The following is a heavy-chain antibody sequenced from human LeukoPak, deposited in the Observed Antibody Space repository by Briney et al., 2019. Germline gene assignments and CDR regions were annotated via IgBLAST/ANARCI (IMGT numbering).Heavy chain of an antibody. CDR1: GFNFSDYY. Sequence: TPGGSLRLSCAASGFNFSDYYISWIRQAPGKGLEWLSYISSSGGSIYYADSVKGRFIISRDNAKNTLNLQMNSLRAEDTAVYYCARDLGQYYDTSDNWFDPWGQGTLVTVSS. CDR2: ISSSGGSI. D-gene: IGHD3-22*01. V-gene: IGHV3-11*04. CDR3: ARDLGQYYDTSDNWFDP. J-gene: IGHJ5*02.